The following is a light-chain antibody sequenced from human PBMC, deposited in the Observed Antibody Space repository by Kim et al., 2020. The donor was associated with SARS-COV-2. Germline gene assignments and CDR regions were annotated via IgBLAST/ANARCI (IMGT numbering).Light chain of an antibody. CDR3: LLNYSNSWV. J-gene: IGLJ3*02. Sequence: QAVVTQESSLTVSPGGTVTLTCASSTGAVTSGYYANWFQQKPGRAPRALIYKTSNKHSWTPARFSGSLLGGKAALTLSAVQPEDEADYYCLLNYSNSWVFGGGTQLTVL. CDR1: TGAVTSGYY. CDR2: KTS. V-gene: IGLV7-43*01.